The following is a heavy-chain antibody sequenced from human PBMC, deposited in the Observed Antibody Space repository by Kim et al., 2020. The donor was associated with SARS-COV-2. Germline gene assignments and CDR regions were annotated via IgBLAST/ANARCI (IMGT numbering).Heavy chain of an antibody. V-gene: IGHV4-59*01. D-gene: IGHD6-13*01. Sequence: TYTPSLKSRGTISVDTSKNQFSLKLSSVTAADTAVYYCARTRGSSSSLDYWGQGSLVTVSS. CDR3: ARTRGSSSSLDY. J-gene: IGHJ4*02.